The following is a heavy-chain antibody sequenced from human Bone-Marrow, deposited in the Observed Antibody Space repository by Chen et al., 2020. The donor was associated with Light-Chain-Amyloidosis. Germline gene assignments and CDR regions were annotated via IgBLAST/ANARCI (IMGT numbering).Heavy chain of an antibody. D-gene: IGHD5-12*01. CDR1: GYTFPNYW. CDR3: ARRRDGYNFDY. Sequence: SGPEVKKPGESLKISCKGSGYTFPNYWIGWVRQMPGKGLEWIGVIYPDDSDARYSPSFEGQVTISADKSITTAYLQWRSLKASDTAMYYCARRRDGYNFDYWGQGTLVTVSS. CDR2: IYPDDSDA. V-gene: IGHV5-51*01. J-gene: IGHJ4*02.